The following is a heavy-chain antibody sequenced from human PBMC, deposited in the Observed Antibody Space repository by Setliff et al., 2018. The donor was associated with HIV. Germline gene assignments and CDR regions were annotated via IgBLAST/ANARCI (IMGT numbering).Heavy chain of an antibody. CDR3: TNWPEGAHDLFDY. D-gene: IGHD3-16*01. CDR1: GFTFSSYA. J-gene: IGHJ4*02. CDR2: ISYDGSNK. Sequence: LRLSCAASGFTFSSYAMHWVRQAPGKGLEWVAVISYDGSNKYYGDSVKGRFIISRDNSKNTAYLQMGSLRDEGTAIYYCTNWPEGAHDLFDYWGQGTLVTAPQ. V-gene: IGHV3-30*07.